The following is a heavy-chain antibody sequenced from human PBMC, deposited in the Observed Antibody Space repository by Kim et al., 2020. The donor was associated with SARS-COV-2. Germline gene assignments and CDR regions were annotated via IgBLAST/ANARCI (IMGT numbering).Heavy chain of an antibody. CDR1: GFSFGDYA. Sequence: GGSLRLSCTASGFSFGDYAMTWFRQAPGKGLEWVGFIRGKAYGGTTEYAASVKGRFTISRDDSKSIAYLQMNSLKIEDTAVYYCKGPYDSSGDWGQGTLVTVSS. CDR2: IRGKAYGGTT. D-gene: IGHD3-22*01. J-gene: IGHJ4*02. V-gene: IGHV3-49*03. CDR3: KGPYDSSGD.